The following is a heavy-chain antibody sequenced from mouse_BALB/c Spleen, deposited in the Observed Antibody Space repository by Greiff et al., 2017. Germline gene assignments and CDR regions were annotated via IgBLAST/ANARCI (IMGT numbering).Heavy chain of an antibody. V-gene: IGHV1S135*01. CDR1: GYSFTSYY. CDR3: ARGYDDFDY. CDR2: IDPFNGGT. Sequence: QSGPELMKPGASVKISCKASGYSFTSYYMHWVKQSHGKSLEWIGYIDPFNGGTSYNQKFKGKATLTVDKSSSTAYMHLSSLTSEDSAVYYCARGYDDFDYWGQGTTLTVSS. J-gene: IGHJ2*01. D-gene: IGHD2-14*01.